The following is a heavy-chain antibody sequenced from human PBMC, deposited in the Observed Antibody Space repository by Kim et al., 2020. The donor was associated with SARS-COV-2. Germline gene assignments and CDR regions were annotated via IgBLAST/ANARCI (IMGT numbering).Heavy chain of an antibody. D-gene: IGHD2-2*01. Sequence: SVKVSCKASGGTFSSYAISWVRQAPGQGLEWMGGIIPIFGTANYAQKFQGRVTITADESTSTAYMELSSLRSEDTAVYYCARLGGYCSSTSCYDVDYWGQGTLVTVSS. V-gene: IGHV1-69*13. CDR3: ARLGGYCSSTSCYDVDY. J-gene: IGHJ4*02. CDR2: IIPIFGTA. CDR1: GGTFSSYA.